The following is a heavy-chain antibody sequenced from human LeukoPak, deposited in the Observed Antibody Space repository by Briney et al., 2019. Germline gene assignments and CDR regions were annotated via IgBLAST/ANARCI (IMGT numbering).Heavy chain of an antibody. CDR2: IDRTSSNI. J-gene: IGHJ4*02. D-gene: IGHD2-21*01. CDR3: VRELPPVVQYYFDH. Sequence: GGSLRHSCSASGFTFTAYSMNWFRLAPGKGLQWVSYIDRTSSNIYYADSVKGRFSISRDNAKNSLYLQMNSLRDEDTAVYYCVRELPPVVQYYFDHWGPGTLVTVSS. CDR1: GFTFTAYS. V-gene: IGHV3-48*02.